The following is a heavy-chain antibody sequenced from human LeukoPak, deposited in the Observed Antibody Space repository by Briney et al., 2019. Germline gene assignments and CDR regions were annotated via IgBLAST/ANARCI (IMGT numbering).Heavy chain of an antibody. D-gene: IGHD6-19*01. Sequence: SVKVSCKASGGSFSTYDISWVRQAPGQGLEWMGGIIPIFGTANYAQKFQGRVTITTDESTSTAYMELSRLTSDDTAVYYCARDLYSSGWTDAFDIWGQGTMVTVSS. CDR3: ARDLYSSGWTDAFDI. CDR2: IIPIFGTA. V-gene: IGHV1-69*05. J-gene: IGHJ3*02. CDR1: GGSFSTYD.